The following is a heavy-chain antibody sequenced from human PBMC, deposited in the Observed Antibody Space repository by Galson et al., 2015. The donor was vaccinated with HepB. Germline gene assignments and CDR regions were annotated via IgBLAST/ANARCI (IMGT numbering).Heavy chain of an antibody. D-gene: IGHD3-22*01. V-gene: IGHV3-21*01. J-gene: IGHJ6*02. CDR1: GFTFSSYS. CDR2: ISSSSSYI. Sequence: SLRLSCAASGFTFSSYSMNWVRQAPGKGLEWVSSISSSSSYIYYADSVKGRFTISRDNAKNSLYLQMNSLRAEDTAVYYCARDYYDSSGNYGMDVWGQGTTVTVSS. CDR3: ARDYYDSSGNYGMDV.